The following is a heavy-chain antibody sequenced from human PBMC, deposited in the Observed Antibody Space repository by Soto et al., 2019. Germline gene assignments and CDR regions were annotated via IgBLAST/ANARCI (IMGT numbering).Heavy chain of an antibody. J-gene: IGHJ5*02. Sequence: PSETLSLTCTVSGGSISSSSYYWGWIRQPPGKGLEWIGSIYYNGSTYYNPSLKSRVTISVDTSKNQFSLKLSSVTATDTAVYYCARHVPEVLTAAGTGWCWFDPWGQGTLVTVSS. CDR3: ARHVPEVLTAAGTGWCWFDP. D-gene: IGHD6-13*01. CDR1: GGSISSSSYY. V-gene: IGHV4-39*01. CDR2: IYYNGST.